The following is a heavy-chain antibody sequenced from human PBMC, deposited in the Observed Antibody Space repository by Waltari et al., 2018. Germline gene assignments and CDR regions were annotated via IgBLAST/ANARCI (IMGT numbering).Heavy chain of an antibody. CDR2: INGNSMTI. V-gene: IGHV3-48*04. J-gene: IGHJ6*03. Sequence: EVQLMQSGGGFVQPGGSLRLFCAASGFSFSSYSRNWVRQAPGKGLEWISYINGNSMTIYYADSVKGRFTISRDNAESSLYLQMNNLRAEDAAVYYCARVVVAAGVYFYNYMDVWGKGTTVTVSS. CDR1: GFSFSSYS. CDR3: ARVVVAAGVYFYNYMDV. D-gene: IGHD2-15*01.